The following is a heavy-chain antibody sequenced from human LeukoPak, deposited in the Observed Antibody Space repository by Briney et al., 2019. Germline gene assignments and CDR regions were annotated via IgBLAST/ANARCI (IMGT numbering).Heavy chain of an antibody. CDR2: ISYDGSNK. J-gene: IGHJ3*02. V-gene: IGHV3-30*18. D-gene: IGHD2-15*01. CDR1: GFTFSSYG. CDR3: AKPDIVVVVAATRGYSAFDI. Sequence: GGSLRLSCAASGFTFSSYGMHGVRQAPGKGLEWVAVISYDGSNKYYADSVKGRFTISRDNSKTTLSLQMNSLRAEVTAVYYCAKPDIVVVVAATRGYSAFDIWGQGTMVTVSS.